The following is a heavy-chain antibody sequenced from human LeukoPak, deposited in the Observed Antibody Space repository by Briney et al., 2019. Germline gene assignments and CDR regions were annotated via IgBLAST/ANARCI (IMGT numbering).Heavy chain of an antibody. CDR3: ARLRPYCSSGSCYSARSWFDP. Sequence: GESLKISCKGSGYSFTSYWIGWVRQMPGKGLEWMGIIYPGDSDTRYSPSFQGQVTISADKSISTAYLQWSSLKASDTAMYYCARLRPYCSSGSCYSARSWFDPWGQGTLVTVSS. CDR1: GYSFTSYW. J-gene: IGHJ5*02. V-gene: IGHV5-51*01. D-gene: IGHD2-15*01. CDR2: IYPGDSDT.